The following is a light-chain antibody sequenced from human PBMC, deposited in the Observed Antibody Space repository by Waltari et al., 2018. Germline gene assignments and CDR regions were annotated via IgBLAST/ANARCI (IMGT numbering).Light chain of an antibody. CDR3: ASWDVSLSGWL. CDR2: RVT. J-gene: IGLJ3*02. Sequence: QSVLTQPPSASGTPGQPVLISCSRSSPDFRLVHISWYQQLPGTAPNLLIYRVTERPSGVPARFSASKSGASASLAISGLRSDDEAHYYCASWDVSLSGWLFGGGTKVTVL. CDR1: SPDFRLVH. V-gene: IGLV1-47*01.